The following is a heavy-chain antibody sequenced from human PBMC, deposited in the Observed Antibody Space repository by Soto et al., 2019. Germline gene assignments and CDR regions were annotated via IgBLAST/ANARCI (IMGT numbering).Heavy chain of an antibody. Sequence: EVQLVESGGGLVQPGGSLRLSCAASGFTFSNYWMHWVRQAPGKGLVWVSRINSDGTYASYADSVKGRFTISRDNAKNTLYLQMNSLRADDTAVYHCARALYCSGTSCRRTYNWFDPWGQGTLVTVSS. CDR3: ARALYCSGTSCRRTYNWFDP. J-gene: IGHJ5*02. V-gene: IGHV3-74*01. CDR1: GFTFSNYW. D-gene: IGHD2-2*01. CDR2: INSDGTYA.